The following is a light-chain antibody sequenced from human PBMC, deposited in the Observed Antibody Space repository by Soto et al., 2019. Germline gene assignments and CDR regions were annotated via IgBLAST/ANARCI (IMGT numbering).Light chain of an antibody. V-gene: IGLV1-44*01. Sequence: QSVLIQPPSASGTPGQRVTISCSGSNSNIGSNTANWYQQPPGTAPKLLIHSNSQRPSGVPDRFSGSKSGTSASLAISGLQSEDEADYYCAAWDDSLNGFYVFGTGTKVTV. CDR2: SNS. CDR3: AAWDDSLNGFYV. CDR1: NSNIGSNT. J-gene: IGLJ1*01.